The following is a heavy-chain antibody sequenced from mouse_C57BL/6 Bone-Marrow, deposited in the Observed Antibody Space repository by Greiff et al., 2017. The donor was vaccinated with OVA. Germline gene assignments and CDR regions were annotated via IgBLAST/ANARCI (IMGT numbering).Heavy chain of an antibody. D-gene: IGHD4-1*01. CDR3: SRGGTSPLAY. CDR2: INPSTGGT. J-gene: IGHJ3*01. V-gene: IGHV1-42*01. Sequence: VQLKQSGPELVKPGASVKISCKASGYSFTGYYMNWVKQSPEKSLEWIGEINPSTGGTTYKPKFKAKATLTVEKSSSTAYMQLKSLPSEDSAGYYCSRGGTSPLAYWGQGTLVTVSA. CDR1: GYSFTGYY.